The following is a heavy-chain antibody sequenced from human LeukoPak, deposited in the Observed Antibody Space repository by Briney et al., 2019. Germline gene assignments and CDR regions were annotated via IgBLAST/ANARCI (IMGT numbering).Heavy chain of an antibody. CDR2: IYYSGST. CDR1: GGSISSGGYY. CDR3: ASLGYCSGGGCYSG. D-gene: IGHD2-15*01. Sequence: SETLSLTCTVSGGSISSGGYYWSWIRQHPGKGLEWIGYIYYSGSTYYNPSLKSRVTISVDTSKNQFSLKLSSVTAADTAVYYCASLGYCSGGGCYSGWGQGTLVTVSS. J-gene: IGHJ4*02. V-gene: IGHV4-31*03.